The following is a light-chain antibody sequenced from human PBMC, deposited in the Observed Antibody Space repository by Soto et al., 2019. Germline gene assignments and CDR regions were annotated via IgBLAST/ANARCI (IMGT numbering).Light chain of an antibody. CDR3: QQYGSSRIT. V-gene: IGKV3-20*01. CDR2: GAS. Sequence: EMVLTQSPGTLSFSPGERATLSCRASQSVSSSYLAWYQQKPGQAPRLLIYGASSRATGIPDRVSGSGSGPDFTLTISKLEPEEFAVYYCQQYGSSRITFGHGTRLEIK. CDR1: QSVSSSY. J-gene: IGKJ5*01.